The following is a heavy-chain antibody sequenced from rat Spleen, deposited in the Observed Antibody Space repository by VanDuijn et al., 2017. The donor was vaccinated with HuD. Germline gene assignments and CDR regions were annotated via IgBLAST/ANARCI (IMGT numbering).Heavy chain of an antibody. CDR3: ARHRGPGYNYYVMDY. CDR2: ISSDGGGA. J-gene: IGHJ2*01. D-gene: IGHD1-4*01. CDR1: GFTFSDFY. Sequence: EVQLVESGGGVVQPGRSLKLSCATSGFTFSDFYMAWVRQAPTKGLEWVASISSDGGGAYYRDSVKGRFTISRDKAKSTLYLQMDSLRSEDTATYYCARHRGPGYNYYVMDYWGQGVMVTVSS. V-gene: IGHV5-25*01.